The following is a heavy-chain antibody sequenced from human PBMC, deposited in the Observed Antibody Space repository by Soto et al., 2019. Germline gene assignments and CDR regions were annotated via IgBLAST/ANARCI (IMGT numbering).Heavy chain of an antibody. CDR2: ISSSGSTI. Sequence: GGSLRLSCAASGFTFSSYEMNWVRQAPGKGLEWVSYISSSGSTIYYADSVKGRFTISRDNTKNSLYLQMNSLRAEDTAVYYCARSKSMYRYWGQGTLVTVSS. CDR1: GFTFSSYE. D-gene: IGHD3-10*02. J-gene: IGHJ4*02. CDR3: ARSKSMYRY. V-gene: IGHV3-48*03.